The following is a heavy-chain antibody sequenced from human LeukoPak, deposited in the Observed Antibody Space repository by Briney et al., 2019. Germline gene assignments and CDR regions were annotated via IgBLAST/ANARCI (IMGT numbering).Heavy chain of an antibody. CDR3: ARDRAVGATRLDAFDI. CDR1: RVSLCFYF. Sequence: GTLSLTPTVSRVSLCFYFSSSIPEPPAEGLGRIWRIYSSGRTNYNHSIKSRVTMSVDTSKNQFSLKLSSVTAADTAVYYCARDRAVGATRLDAFDIWGQGTMVTVSS. D-gene: IGHD1-26*01. V-gene: IGHV4-4*07. CDR2: IYSSGRT. J-gene: IGHJ3*02.